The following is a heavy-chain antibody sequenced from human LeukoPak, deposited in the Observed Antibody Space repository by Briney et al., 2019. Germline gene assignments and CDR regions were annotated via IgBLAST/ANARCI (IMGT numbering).Heavy chain of an antibody. D-gene: IGHD1-7*01. Sequence: PGGSLRLSCAASGFTFSSYWMSWVRQAPGKGLEWVANIKQDGSEKYYVHSVKGRFTISRDNAKNSLYLQMNSLRVEDTAVYYCAKDRKTGTIPLGYWGQGTLVTVSS. J-gene: IGHJ4*02. CDR1: GFTFSSYW. V-gene: IGHV3-7*01. CDR2: IKQDGSEK. CDR3: AKDRKTGTIPLGY.